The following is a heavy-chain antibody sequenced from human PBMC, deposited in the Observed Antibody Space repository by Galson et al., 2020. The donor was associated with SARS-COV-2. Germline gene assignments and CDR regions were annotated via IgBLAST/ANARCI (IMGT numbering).Heavy chain of an antibody. J-gene: IGHJ4*02. Sequence: TLSLTCTVSGGSISSGDYYWSWIRQPPGTGLEWIGYIYYSGSTYYNPSLKSRVTISVDTSKNQFSLKLSSVTTADTAVYYCARAVTMADWVVLDYWGQGTLVTVSS. CDR2: IYYSGST. V-gene: IGHV4-30-4*08. CDR1: GGSISSGDYY. D-gene: IGHD4-4*01. CDR3: ARAVTMADWVVLDY.